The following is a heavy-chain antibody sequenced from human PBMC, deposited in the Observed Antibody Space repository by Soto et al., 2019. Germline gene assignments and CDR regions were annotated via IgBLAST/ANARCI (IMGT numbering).Heavy chain of an antibody. CDR2: IWYDGSNK. J-gene: IGHJ4*02. V-gene: IGHV3-33*06. CDR3: SKDSIVWCPRGYVKGGDAPPLSPPCY. D-gene: IGHD3-10*02. Sequence: PGGSLRLSCAASGFTFSSYGMHWVRQAPGKGLEWVAVIWYDGSNKYYADSVKGRFTISRDNSKYTLYLQMYSLRAEDTAVYYCSKDSIVWCPRGYVKGGDAPPLSPPCYWGQETLVTVFS. CDR1: GFTFSSYG.